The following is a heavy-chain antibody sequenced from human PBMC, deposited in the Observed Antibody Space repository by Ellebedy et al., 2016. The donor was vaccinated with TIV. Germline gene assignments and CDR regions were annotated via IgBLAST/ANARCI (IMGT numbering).Heavy chain of an antibody. CDR1: GFALSRTL. CDR3: ATYQVPGGMSDY. J-gene: IGHJ4*02. V-gene: IGHV3-23*01. D-gene: IGHD4-23*01. CDR2: ISSGGDST. Sequence: PGGSLRLSCAVSGFALSRTLMGWVRQAPGKGLEWVSGISSGGDSTYHADSVKGRFTISKDNSKNMLYMQMNSLRADDTAVYYCATYQVPGGMSDYWGQGTLVTVSS.